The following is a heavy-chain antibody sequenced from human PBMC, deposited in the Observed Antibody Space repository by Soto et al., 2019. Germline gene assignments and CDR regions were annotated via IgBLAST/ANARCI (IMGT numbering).Heavy chain of an antibody. Sequence: SETLSLTCTVSGGSISSYYWSWIRQPPGKGLKMIGYIYYSGSTNYNPSLKSRVTISVDTSKNQFSLKLSSVTAADTAVYYCARGKLLWFGESTLGAFDIWGQGTMVTVSS. CDR3: ARGKLLWFGESTLGAFDI. J-gene: IGHJ3*02. CDR1: GGSISSYY. V-gene: IGHV4-59*08. D-gene: IGHD3-10*01. CDR2: IYYSGST.